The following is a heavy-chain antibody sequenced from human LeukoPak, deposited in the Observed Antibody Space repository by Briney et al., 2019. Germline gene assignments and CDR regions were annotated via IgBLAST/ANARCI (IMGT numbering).Heavy chain of an antibody. CDR3: ARNNADGEGRFSY. Sequence: GASVKVSCKASGYRLTNYAMNWVRQAPGHGLEWVGWINTNTGNPTYVQGFTGRFVFSLDTSVSTAYLQISSLKAEDTAVYYCARNNADGEGRFSYWGQGTLVTVSS. J-gene: IGHJ4*02. V-gene: IGHV7-4-1*02. D-gene: IGHD3-10*01. CDR2: INTNTGNP. CDR1: GYRLTNYA.